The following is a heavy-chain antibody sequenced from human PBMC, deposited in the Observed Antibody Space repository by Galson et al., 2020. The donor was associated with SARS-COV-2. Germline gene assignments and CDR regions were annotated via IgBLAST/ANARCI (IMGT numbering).Heavy chain of an antibody. CDR1: GFTFSSYG. CDR3: AKDFIAHCGGYCYSGYFQH. J-gene: IGHJ1*01. V-gene: IGHV3-30*02. CDR2: IRYDGSNK. Sequence: GGSLRLSCAASGFTFSSYGIHWVRQAPGKGLEWVAFIRYDGSNKYYADSVKGRFTISRDNSKNTLYLQMNSLRAEDTAVYYCAKDFIAHCGGYCYSGYFQHWGQGTLVTVS. D-gene: IGHD2-21*01.